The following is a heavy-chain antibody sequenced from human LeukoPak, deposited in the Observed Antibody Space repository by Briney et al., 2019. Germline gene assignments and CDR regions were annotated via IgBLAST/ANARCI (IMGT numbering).Heavy chain of an antibody. CDR1: GFTFNTYE. D-gene: IGHD4-17*01. V-gene: IGHV3-48*03. CDR3: ARGAPTVTPTPFDY. CDR2: ISSSGSTI. Sequence: PGGSLRLSCATSGFTFNTYEMNWVRQAPGKGLEWVSYISSSGSTIYYADSVKGRFTISRDNAKKSPYLQMNSLRAEDTAIYYCARGAPTVTPTPFDYWGQGTLVTVXS. J-gene: IGHJ4*02.